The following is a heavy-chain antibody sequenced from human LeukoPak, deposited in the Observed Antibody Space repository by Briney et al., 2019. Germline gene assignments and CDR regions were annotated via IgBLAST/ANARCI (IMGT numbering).Heavy chain of an antibody. CDR2: TSSSSSYI. CDR3: AREGGYYYDSSGYFEGDGDAFDI. J-gene: IGHJ3*02. V-gene: IGHV3-21*01. Sequence: GGSLRLSCAASGFTFSSYSMNWVRQAPGKGLEWVSSTSSSSSYIYYADSVKGRFTISRDNAKNSLYLQMNSLRAEDTAVYYCAREGGYYYDSSGYFEGDGDAFDIWGQGTMVTVSS. D-gene: IGHD3-22*01. CDR1: GFTFSSYS.